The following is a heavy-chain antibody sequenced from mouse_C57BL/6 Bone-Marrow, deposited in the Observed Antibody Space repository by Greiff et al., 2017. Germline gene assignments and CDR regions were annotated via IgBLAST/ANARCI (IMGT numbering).Heavy chain of an antibody. CDR1: GYSITSDY. CDR2: ISYSGST. V-gene: IGHV3-8*01. J-gene: IGHJ4*01. CDR3: ARWGYYGSSDGSAMDY. D-gene: IGHD1-1*01. Sequence: EVKLVESGPGLAKPSQTLSLTCSVTGYSITSDYWNWIRTFPGNKLEYMGYISYSGSTYYNPSLKSRSSITRDTSKNQYYLQLNSVTTEDTATYYCARWGYYGSSDGSAMDYWGQGTSVTVSS.